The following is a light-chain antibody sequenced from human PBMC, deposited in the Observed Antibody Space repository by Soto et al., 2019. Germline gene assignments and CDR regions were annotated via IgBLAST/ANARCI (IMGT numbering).Light chain of an antibody. J-gene: IGLJ1*01. CDR2: GNT. CDR1: SSNIGAGYE. CDR3: QSYDSSLSGYV. Sequence: QSVLTQPPSVSGAPGQRVTISCTGSSSNIGAGYEVHWYQQLPGTAPKLLIYGNTNRPSGVPDRFSGSKSGTSASLAITGLQAEDEADYSCQSYDSSLSGYVFGTGTKVTVL. V-gene: IGLV1-40*01.